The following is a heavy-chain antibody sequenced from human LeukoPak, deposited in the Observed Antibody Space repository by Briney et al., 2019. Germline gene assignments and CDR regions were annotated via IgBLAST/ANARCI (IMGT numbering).Heavy chain of an antibody. Sequence: ASVKVSCKASGGTLSGYALSWVRQAPGQGLEWMGVIILIADTTNYAPKFQGRVTITADESTNTAYMELSRLTSEDTAVYFCARGFSGPNWGKRYFEYWGQGTLVTVSS. D-gene: IGHD7-27*01. CDR2: IILIADTT. CDR1: GGTLSGYA. J-gene: IGHJ4*02. CDR3: ARGFSGPNWGKRYFEY. V-gene: IGHV1-69*13.